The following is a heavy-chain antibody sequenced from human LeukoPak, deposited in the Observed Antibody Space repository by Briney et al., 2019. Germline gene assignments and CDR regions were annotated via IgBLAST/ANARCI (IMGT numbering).Heavy chain of an antibody. Sequence: ASVKVSCKASGYTFTSYAMYWVRQAPGQRLEWMGWINAGNGNTKYSQKFQGRVTITRDTSASTAYMELSSLRSEDTAVYYCARDSGYSYAPPDYWGQGTLVTVSS. D-gene: IGHD5-18*01. CDR3: ARDSGYSYAPPDY. V-gene: IGHV1-3*01. CDR2: INAGNGNT. CDR1: GYTFTSYA. J-gene: IGHJ4*02.